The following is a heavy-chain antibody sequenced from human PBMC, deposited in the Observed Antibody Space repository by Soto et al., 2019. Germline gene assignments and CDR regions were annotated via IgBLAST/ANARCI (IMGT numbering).Heavy chain of an antibody. V-gene: IGHV4-4*07. Sequence: SETLSLTCTVSGASITGSFFWCWIRQPAGKGLEWIGRFSLSETTNYNPSLRSRVTMSAHVSKNLFSLRLTSVTAADTALYYCARRMTPPGAPAWYYFDSWGQGTLVTVSS. CDR2: FSLSETT. CDR1: GASITGSFF. D-gene: IGHD2-8*02. CDR3: ARRMTPPGAPAWYYFDS. J-gene: IGHJ4*02.